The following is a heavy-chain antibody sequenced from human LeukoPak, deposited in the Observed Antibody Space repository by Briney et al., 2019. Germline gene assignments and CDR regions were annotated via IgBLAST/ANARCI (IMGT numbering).Heavy chain of an antibody. D-gene: IGHD2-2*01. J-gene: IGHJ6*02. CDR3: ARAIVVVPAYYYYYGMDV. Sequence: GGSLRLSCAASGFTFSDYYMNWIRQAPGKGLEWVSSISGGSRTINYADSVKGRFTTSRDNAKNSLFLQVNSLRAEDTAVYYCARAIVVVPAYYYYYGMDVWGQGTTVTVSS. V-gene: IGHV3-11*01. CDR1: GFTFSDYY. CDR2: ISGGSRTI.